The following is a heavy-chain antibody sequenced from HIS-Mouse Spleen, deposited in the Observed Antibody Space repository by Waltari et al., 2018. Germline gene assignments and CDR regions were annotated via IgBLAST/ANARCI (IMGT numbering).Heavy chain of an antibody. CDR1: GGSISSSSYY. V-gene: IGHV4-39*07. CDR3: AREIPYSSSWYDWYFDL. CDR2: IYYSGST. J-gene: IGHJ2*01. D-gene: IGHD6-13*01. Sequence: QLQLQESGPGLVKPSDTLSLTCTVSGGSISSSSYYWGWIRQPPGKGLEWIGSIYYSGSTSDHPTLKSRVTISVDTSKNQFSLKLSSVTAADTAVYYCAREIPYSSSWYDWYFDLWGRGTLVTVSS.